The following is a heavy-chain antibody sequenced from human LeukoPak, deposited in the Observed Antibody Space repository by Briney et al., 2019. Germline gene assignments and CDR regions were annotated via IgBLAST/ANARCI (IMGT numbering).Heavy chain of an antibody. V-gene: IGHV1-18*01. Sequence: ASVKVSCKASGYTFTSYGISWVRQAPGQGLEWMGWISAYDGNTNYAQKLQGRVTMTTDTSTSTAYMELRSLRSDDTAVYYCARDGYYDSSGYYQLSDAFDIWGQGTMVTVSS. CDR2: ISAYDGNT. J-gene: IGHJ3*02. D-gene: IGHD3-22*01. CDR3: ARDGYYDSSGYYQLSDAFDI. CDR1: GYTFTSYG.